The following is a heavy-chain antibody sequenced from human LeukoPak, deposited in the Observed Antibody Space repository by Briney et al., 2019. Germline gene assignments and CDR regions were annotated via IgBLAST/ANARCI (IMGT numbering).Heavy chain of an antibody. CDR1: GFTFSSYA. D-gene: IGHD3-3*01. Sequence: GGSLRLSCAASGFTFSSYAMGWVRQAPGKGLEWVSAISGSGGSTYYADSVKGRFTISRDNSKNTLYLQMNSLRAEDTAVYYCAKDTIFGVVIILFDYWGQGTLVTVSS. CDR3: AKDTIFGVVIILFDY. V-gene: IGHV3-23*01. J-gene: IGHJ4*02. CDR2: ISGSGGST.